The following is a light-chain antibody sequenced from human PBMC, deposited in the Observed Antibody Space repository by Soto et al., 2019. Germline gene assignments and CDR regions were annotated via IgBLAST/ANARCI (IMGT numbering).Light chain of an antibody. Sequence: QSALTQPASVSGSPGQSITISCTGTNSDVGAYNYVSWYQQHPGKAPKLMIYEVSNRPSGVSNRFSGSKSGNTASLTISGLQAADEADYYCSSYTRSSTGVFGGGTQLTVL. CDR2: EVS. J-gene: IGLJ2*01. V-gene: IGLV2-14*01. CDR1: NSDVGAYNY. CDR3: SSYTRSSTGV.